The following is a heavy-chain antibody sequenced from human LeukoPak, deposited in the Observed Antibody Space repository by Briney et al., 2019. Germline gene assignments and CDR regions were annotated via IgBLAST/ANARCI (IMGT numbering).Heavy chain of an antibody. D-gene: IGHD3-3*01. J-gene: IGHJ4*02. CDR1: RFTLSTYW. Sequence: GGSLRLSCAASRFTLSTYWMSWVRQAPGEGLEWVAHIKQDGSQEYYVDSVKGRFTISRDSAKNSLYLQMNSLRAEDTAVYYCARGVPYDSWSGPHYSDYWGQGTLVTVSS. CDR3: ARGVPYDSWSGPHYSDY. CDR2: IKQDGSQE. V-gene: IGHV3-7*01.